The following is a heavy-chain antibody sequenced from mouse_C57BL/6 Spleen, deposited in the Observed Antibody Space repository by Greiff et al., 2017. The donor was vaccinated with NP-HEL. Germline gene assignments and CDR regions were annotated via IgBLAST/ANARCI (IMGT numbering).Heavy chain of an antibody. CDR3: TRAYDEAWFAY. J-gene: IGHJ3*01. V-gene: IGHV5-9-1*02. CDR2: ISSGGDYI. CDR1: GFTFSSYA. Sequence: EVKLVESGEGLVKPGGSLKLSCAASGFTFSSYAMSWVRQTPEKRLEWVAYISSGGDYIYYADTVKGRFTISRDNARNTLYLQMSSLKSEDTAMYYCTRAYDEAWFAYWGQGTLVTVSA. D-gene: IGHD2-3*01.